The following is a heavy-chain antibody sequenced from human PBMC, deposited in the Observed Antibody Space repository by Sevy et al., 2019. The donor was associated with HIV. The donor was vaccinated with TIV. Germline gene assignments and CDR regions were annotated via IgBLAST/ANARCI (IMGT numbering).Heavy chain of an antibody. V-gene: IGHV3-23*01. D-gene: IGHD2-15*01. CDR1: GFTFSSYA. Sequence: GGSLRLSCAASGFTFSSYAMTWVRQAPGKGLEWVSGISASGASTYYADSGKGRFTISRDNSKNTLYLQINSLRAEDTAVYYCAKLSCSDGNCFSIDYWGQGTLVTVSS. CDR2: ISASGAST. CDR3: AKLSCSDGNCFSIDY. J-gene: IGHJ4*02.